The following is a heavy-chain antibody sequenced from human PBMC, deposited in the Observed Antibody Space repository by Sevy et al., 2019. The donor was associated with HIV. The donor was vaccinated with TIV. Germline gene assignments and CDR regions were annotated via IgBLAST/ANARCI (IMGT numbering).Heavy chain of an antibody. D-gene: IGHD3-10*01. Sequence: GGSLRLSCAASGFTFSSYAMHWVRQAPGKGLEWVAVISYAGSNKYYADSVKGRFTIPSDNSKNTLYLQMNSLRAEDTVVYYCARAAAGPDYYGSGSYDPWGQGTLVTVSS. CDR1: GFTFSSYA. CDR2: ISYAGSNK. J-gene: IGHJ5*02. CDR3: ARAAAGPDYYGSGSYDP. V-gene: IGHV3-30-3*01.